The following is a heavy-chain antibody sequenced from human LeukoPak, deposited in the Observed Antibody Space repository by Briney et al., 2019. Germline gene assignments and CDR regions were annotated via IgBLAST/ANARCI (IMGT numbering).Heavy chain of an antibody. J-gene: IGHJ4*02. V-gene: IGHV3-7*01. CDR3: TRDSQGSGTYSTDQ. Sequence: GGSLRLSCVASGFTFSSSWMSWVGQGPGKGPEWVANMNQDGSRKYYVDSVKGRFTISRDNAKNSLFLQMNGLRDEDTAVYYCTRDSQGSGTYSTDQWGQGTLVTVSS. CDR2: MNQDGSRK. D-gene: IGHD3-10*01. CDR1: GFTFSSSW.